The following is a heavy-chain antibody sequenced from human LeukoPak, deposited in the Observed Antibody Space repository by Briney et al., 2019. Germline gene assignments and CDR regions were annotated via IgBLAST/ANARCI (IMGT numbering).Heavy chain of an antibody. V-gene: IGHV4-61*01. CDR2: IYYSGST. CDR3: ARDYCTTTRCYPNYFDY. Sequence: SETLSLTCTVSGASVSSSNYYWSWIRQPPGKGLEWIGYIYYSGSTNYTPSLKSRVTISVDTSKNQFSLKLSSVTAADTAVYYCARDYCTTTRCYPNYFDYWGQGTLVTVSS. CDR1: GASVSSSNYY. D-gene: IGHD2-2*01. J-gene: IGHJ4*02.